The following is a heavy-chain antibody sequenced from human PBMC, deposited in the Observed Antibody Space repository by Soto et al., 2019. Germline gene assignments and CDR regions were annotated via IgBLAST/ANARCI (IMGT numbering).Heavy chain of an antibody. CDR2: IIPIFGTA. Sequence: SVKVSCKASGGTFSSYAISWVRQAPGQGLEWMGGIIPIFGTANYAQKFQGRVTITADESTSTAYMELSSLRSEDTAVYYCASDGYCSGGSCYSGVTASYYYGMDVRGQGTTVTVSS. CDR1: GGTFSSYA. D-gene: IGHD2-15*01. V-gene: IGHV1-69*13. CDR3: ASDGYCSGGSCYSGVTASYYYGMDV. J-gene: IGHJ6*02.